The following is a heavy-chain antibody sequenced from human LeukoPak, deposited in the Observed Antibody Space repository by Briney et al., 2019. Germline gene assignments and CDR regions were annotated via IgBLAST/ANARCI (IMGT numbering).Heavy chain of an antibody. D-gene: IGHD5-12*01. CDR3: ARVVSGYDRNYYYYMDV. CDR1: GFTFSDYY. J-gene: IGHJ6*03. V-gene: IGHV3-11*01. Sequence: GSLRLSCAASGFTFSDYYMSWIRQAPGKGLEWVSYISSSGNTIYYADSVKGRFTISRDNAKNSLYLQMNSLRAEDTAVYYCARVVSGYDRNYYYYMDVWGKGTTVTISS. CDR2: ISSSGNTI.